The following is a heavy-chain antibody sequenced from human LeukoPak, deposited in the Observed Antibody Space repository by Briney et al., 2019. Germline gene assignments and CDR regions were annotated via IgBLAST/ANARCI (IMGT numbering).Heavy chain of an antibody. CDR2: ISVYNGNT. D-gene: IGHD3-16*02. Sequence: ASVKLSCKASGYTFTSYGISWVRQAPGPGLEWMGWISVYNGNTNYAKKLHGRVTMTTDTSTTTTYMELGSLGADDWAVYYCATTGGGGRLGELSTLDYWGQGTLVTVSS. CDR1: GYTFTSYG. J-gene: IGHJ4*02. CDR3: ATTGGGGRLGELSTLDY. V-gene: IGHV1-18*04.